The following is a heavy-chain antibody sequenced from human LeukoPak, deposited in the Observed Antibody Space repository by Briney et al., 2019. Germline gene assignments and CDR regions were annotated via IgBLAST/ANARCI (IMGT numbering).Heavy chain of an antibody. J-gene: IGHJ4*02. V-gene: IGHV3-23*01. D-gene: IGHD3-22*01. CDR2: ISGSGGST. CDR3: RYYDSSGYPFVDY. CDR1: GFTFSSYA. Sequence: GGFLRLSCAASGFTFSSYAMSWVRQAPGKGLEWVSAISGSGGSTYYADSVKGRFTISRDNSKNTLYLQMNSLRAEDTAVYYCRYYDSSGYPFVDYWGQGTLVTVSS.